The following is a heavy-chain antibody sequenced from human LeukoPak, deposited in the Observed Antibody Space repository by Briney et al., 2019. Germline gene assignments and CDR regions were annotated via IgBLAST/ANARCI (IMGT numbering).Heavy chain of an antibody. CDR2: TCSRSKWFN. CDR3: ARGTGSLDY. D-gene: IGHD1-26*01. CDR1: GDSVSSKSAS. J-gene: IGHJ4*02. Sequence: SQTLSLTCAISGDSVSSKSASWNWIRQSPSRGLEWLGRTCSRSKWFNDYAVSVKSRVTINPDTSKNQFSLHLSSVTPDDTAVYYCARGTGSLDYWGQGTLVTVSS. V-gene: IGHV6-1*01.